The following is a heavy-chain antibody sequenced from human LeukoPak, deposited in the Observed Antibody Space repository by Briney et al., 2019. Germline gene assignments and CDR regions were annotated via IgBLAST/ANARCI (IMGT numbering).Heavy chain of an antibody. Sequence: ASVKVSCKASGGTFNSYAISWVRRAPGQGLEWMGRIIPILGIANYAQKFQGRVTITADKSTSTAYMELSSLRSEDTAVYYCARSDITIFGVVIMPLDYWGQGTLVTVSS. D-gene: IGHD3-3*01. CDR3: ARSDITIFGVVIMPLDY. CDR1: GGTFNSYA. J-gene: IGHJ4*02. CDR2: IIPILGIA. V-gene: IGHV1-69*04.